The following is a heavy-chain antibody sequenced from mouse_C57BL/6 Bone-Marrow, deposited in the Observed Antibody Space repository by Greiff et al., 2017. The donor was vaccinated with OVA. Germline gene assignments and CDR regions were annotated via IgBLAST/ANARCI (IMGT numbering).Heavy chain of an antibody. CDR3: ARGDYDGVWFAY. D-gene: IGHD2-4*01. V-gene: IGHV5-17*01. J-gene: IGHJ3*01. Sequence: EVQVVESGGGLVKPGGSLKLSCAASGFTFSDYGMHWVRQAPEKGLEWVAYISSGSSTIYYADTVKGRFTISRDNAKNTLFLQMTSLRSEDTAMYYCARGDYDGVWFAYWGQGTLVTVSA. CDR2: ISSGSSTI. CDR1: GFTFSDYG.